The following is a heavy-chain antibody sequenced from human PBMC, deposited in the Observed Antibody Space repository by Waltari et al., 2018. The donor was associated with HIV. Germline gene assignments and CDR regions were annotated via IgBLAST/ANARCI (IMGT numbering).Heavy chain of an antibody. V-gene: IGHV3-30*03. Sequence: QVELVESGGGGVQPGGSLRLSCAASGHSFVYSYCMHWVRQAPGKGLEWVATISYDATTLYYAHSVKGRFTVSRDNSKKILYLQMNSLRGEDTAVYYCATDRRQGFYFDNNGERPFASWGPGTLVTVSS. CDR3: ATDRRQGFYFDNNGERPFAS. CDR2: ISYDATTL. J-gene: IGHJ4*02. CDR1: GHSFVYSYC. D-gene: IGHD3-22*01.